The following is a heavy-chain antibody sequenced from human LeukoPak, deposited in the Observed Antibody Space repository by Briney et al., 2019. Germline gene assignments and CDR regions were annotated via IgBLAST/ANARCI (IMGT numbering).Heavy chain of an antibody. CDR1: GFTFSSYA. V-gene: IGHV3-30*04. Sequence: PGRSLRLSCAASGFTFSSYAMHWVRQAPGKGLEWVAVISYDGSNKYYADSVKGRFTVSRDNSKNTLYLQMNSLRAEDTAVYYCAREADYADYWGRGTLVTVSS. J-gene: IGHJ4*02. D-gene: IGHD4-17*01. CDR3: AREADYADY. CDR2: ISYDGSNK.